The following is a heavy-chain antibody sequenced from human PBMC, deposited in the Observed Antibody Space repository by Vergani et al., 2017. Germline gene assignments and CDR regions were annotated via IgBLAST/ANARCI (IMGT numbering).Heavy chain of an antibody. CDR3: ARLXGRDSSGSKYFDY. V-gene: IGHV5-51*01. CDR1: GYSFTNYW. CDR2: IHPADSDT. J-gene: IGHJ4*02. D-gene: IGHD3-22*01. Sequence: EVQLVQSGAEVKKPGESVKISCQISGYSFTNYWIGWVRQMPGKGLEWMGIIHPADSDTRYSPSFQGQVTISVDKSIRTAYLQRSSLRASDSAMYYCARLXGRDSSGSKYFDYWGQGTLVTVSS.